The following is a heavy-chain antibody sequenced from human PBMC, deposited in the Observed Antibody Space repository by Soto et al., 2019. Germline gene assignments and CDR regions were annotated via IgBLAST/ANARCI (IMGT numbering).Heavy chain of an antibody. J-gene: IGHJ4*02. V-gene: IGHV1-69*12. CDR3: ASGIQLWLRRINTGYSG. CDR1: GGTFSTYA. D-gene: IGHD5-18*01. Sequence: QVQLVQSGAEVKKPESSVKVSCKAPGGTFSTYAISWVRQAPGQGLEWMGGISPMFGTANYAQRFQDGVTITADESTNTVYMELRRLGSEDTAVYFCASGIQLWLRRINTGYSGWGQGTLVTVSS. CDR2: ISPMFGTA.